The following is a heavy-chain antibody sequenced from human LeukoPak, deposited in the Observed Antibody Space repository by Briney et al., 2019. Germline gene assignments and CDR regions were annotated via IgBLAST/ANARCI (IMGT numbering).Heavy chain of an antibody. D-gene: IGHD6-13*01. V-gene: IGHV3-23*01. J-gene: IGHJ4*02. CDR1: GFTFSSYA. CDR3: VKDYSTIAAAANPLFDY. CDR2: ITCSGDTT. Sequence: GGSLRLSCAASGFTFSSYAVTWVRQAPGKGLEWVSGITCSGDTTFYADSVKGRFTISRDNSKNTLYLQMHSLRAEDTAVYYCVKDYSTIAAAANPLFDYWGQGALVTLSS.